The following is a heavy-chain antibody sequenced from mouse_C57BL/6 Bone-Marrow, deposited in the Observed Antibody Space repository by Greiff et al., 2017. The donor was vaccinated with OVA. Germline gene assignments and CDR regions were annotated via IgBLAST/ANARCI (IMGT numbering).Heavy chain of an antibody. Sequence: EVQLVESGGGLVQPGGSMKLSCVASGFTFSNYWMNWVRQSPEKGLEWVAQIRLKSDNYATHYAESVKGRFTISRDDSKSSVYLQMNNLRAEDTGIYYCTGGGSSLAYWGQGTLVTVSA. CDR2: IRLKSDNYAT. V-gene: IGHV6-3*01. J-gene: IGHJ3*01. D-gene: IGHD1-1*01. CDR3: TGGGSSLAY. CDR1: GFTFSNYW.